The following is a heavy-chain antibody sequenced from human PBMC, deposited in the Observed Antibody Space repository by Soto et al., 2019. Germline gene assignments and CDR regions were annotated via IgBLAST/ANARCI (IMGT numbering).Heavy chain of an antibody. Sequence: GGSLRLSCAASGFTFSNAWMSWVRQAPGKGLEWVGRIRSKTDGGTTDYAAPVKGRFTISRDDSKDTLYLQMNSLKTEDTAVYYCKWDLEASDPWGQGTLVTVSS. CDR3: KWDLEASDP. CDR2: IRSKTDGGTT. J-gene: IGHJ5*02. V-gene: IGHV3-15*01. D-gene: IGHD1-26*01. CDR1: GFTFSNAW.